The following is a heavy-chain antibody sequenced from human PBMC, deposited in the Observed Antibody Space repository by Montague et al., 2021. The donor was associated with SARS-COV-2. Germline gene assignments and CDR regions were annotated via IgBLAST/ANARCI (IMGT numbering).Heavy chain of an antibody. CDR3: ARGVTMVQGVIYYYYGMDV. V-gene: IGHV3-13*04. D-gene: IGHD3-10*01. J-gene: IGHJ6*02. CDR2: IGTAVDT. CDR1: GFTFSSYD. Sequence: SLRLSCAASGFTFSSYDMHWVRQATGKGLEWVSAIGTAVDTYYPGSVKGRFTISRENAKNSLYLQMNSLRAGDTAVYYCARGVTMVQGVIYYYYGMDVWGQGTTVTVSS.